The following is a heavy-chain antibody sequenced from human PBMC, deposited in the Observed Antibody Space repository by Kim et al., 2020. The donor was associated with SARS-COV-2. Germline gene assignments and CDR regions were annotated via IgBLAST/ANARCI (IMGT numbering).Heavy chain of an antibody. CDR2: IIPIFGTA. CDR1: GGTFSSYA. CDR3: ARGGYSYGYVDYYYGMDV. D-gene: IGHD5-18*01. Sequence: SVKVSCKASGGTFSSYAISWVRQAPGQGLEWMGGIIPIFGTANYAQKFQGRVTITADESTSTAYMELSSLRSEDTAVYYCARGGYSYGYVDYYYGMDVWGPATTVTVSS. J-gene: IGHJ6*02. V-gene: IGHV1-69*13.